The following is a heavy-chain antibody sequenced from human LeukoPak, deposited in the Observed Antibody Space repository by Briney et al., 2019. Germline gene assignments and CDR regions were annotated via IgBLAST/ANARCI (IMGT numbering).Heavy chain of an antibody. D-gene: IGHD1-1*01. CDR3: ARDGGTNWHEPTWFDF. Sequence: AGGSLRLSCAASGFTLSAYGVNWVRLAPGKGLEWVSYISGSGRTIYYADSVKGRFTISRDNAKKSLYLQMNSLRVEDTAMYYCARDGGTNWHEPTWFDFWGQGTQVTVSA. CDR2: ISGSGRTI. CDR1: GFTLSAYG. V-gene: IGHV3-48*01. J-gene: IGHJ4*02.